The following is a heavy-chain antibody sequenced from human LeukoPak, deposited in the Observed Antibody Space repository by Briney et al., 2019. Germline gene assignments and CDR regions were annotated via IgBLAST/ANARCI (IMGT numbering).Heavy chain of an antibody. CDR2: IIPIFGTA. CDR1: GGTFSSYA. V-gene: IGHV1-69*13. CDR3: ARTPRSGRFYYMDV. Sequence: GASVKVSCKASGGTFSSYAISWVRQAPGQGLDWREGIIPIFGTANYAQKFQGRVTITADESTSTAYMELSSLRSEDTAVYYCARTPRSGRFYYMDVWGKGTTVIISS. J-gene: IGHJ6*03. D-gene: IGHD3-10*01.